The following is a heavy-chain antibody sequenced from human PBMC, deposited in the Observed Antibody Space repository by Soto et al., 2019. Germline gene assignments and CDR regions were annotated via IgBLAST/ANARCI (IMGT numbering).Heavy chain of an antibody. CDR2: FTLSGST. CDR1: GFTFRSFA. D-gene: IGHD6-19*01. J-gene: IGHJ4*02. CDR3: AKEGYNSGWYWDS. Sequence: EVQLLESGGGLVQPGGSLRLSCAASGFTFRSFAMAWVRQAPGKGLDWVSTFTLSGSTVYADSVKGRFTISRDTSKNTLYLQMNSLRAEDTAVYYCAKEGYNSGWYWDSWGQGTLVTVSS. V-gene: IGHV3-23*01.